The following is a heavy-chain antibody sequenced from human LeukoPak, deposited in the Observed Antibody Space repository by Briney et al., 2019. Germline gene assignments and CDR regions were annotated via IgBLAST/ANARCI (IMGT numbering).Heavy chain of an antibody. CDR1: GGSISSYY. J-gene: IGHJ1*01. CDR3: AGEIGYCSSTSCYGYFQH. V-gene: IGHV4-4*07. CDR2: IYTSGST. Sequence: SSETLSLTCTVSGGSISSYYWSWIRQPAGKGLEWIGRIYTSGSTNYNPSLKSRVTMSVDTSKNQFSLKLSSVTAADTAVYYCAGEIGYCSSTSCYGYFQHWGQGTLVTVSS. D-gene: IGHD2-2*01.